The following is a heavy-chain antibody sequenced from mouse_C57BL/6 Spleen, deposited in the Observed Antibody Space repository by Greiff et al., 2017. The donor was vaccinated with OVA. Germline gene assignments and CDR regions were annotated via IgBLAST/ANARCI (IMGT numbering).Heavy chain of an antibody. D-gene: IGHD3-2*02. J-gene: IGHJ3*01. CDR2: INPSTGGT. V-gene: IGHV1-42*01. CDR3: ARPAQAPWFAY. CDR1: GYSFTGYY. Sequence: DVQLQESGPELVKPGASVKISCKASGYSFTGYYMNWVKQSPEKSLEWIGEINPSTGGTTYNQKFKAKATLTVDKSSSTAYMQLKSLTSEDSAVYYCARPAQAPWFAYWGQGTLVTVSA.